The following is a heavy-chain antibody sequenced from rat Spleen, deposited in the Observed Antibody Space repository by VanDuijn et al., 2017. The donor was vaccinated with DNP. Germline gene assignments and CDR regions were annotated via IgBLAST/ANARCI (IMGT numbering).Heavy chain of an antibody. V-gene: IGHV5-31*01. D-gene: IGHD1-12*02. CDR2: ITGGSGIT. J-gene: IGHJ4*01. CDR1: GFTFSYYW. CDR3: ARVGDLHDGGDGDVLDA. Sequence: EVQLVESGGDLVQPGRSLKLSCVASGFTFSYYWMAWIRQVPGKGLEWIASITGGSGITSYPDSGKGRFTISRDDAKNTLSLQMNSLRSEDTATYYCARVGDLHDGGDGDVLDAWGQGTSVTVSS.